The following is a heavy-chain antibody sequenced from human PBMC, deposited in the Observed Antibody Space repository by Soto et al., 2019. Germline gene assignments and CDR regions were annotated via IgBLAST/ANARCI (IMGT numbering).Heavy chain of an antibody. CDR2: IIPIIGTA. J-gene: IGHJ4*02. D-gene: IGHD3-22*01. CDR1: GGSFSTYA. CDR3: ARALRISSALCFAF. Sequence: QVQLVQSGAEVRKSGSSVKVSCKATGGSFSTYAINWVRQAPGQGLEWMGMIIPIIGTANYSQTFQGRLTITADESTGTAYMERHSLRPEDRAIYYCARALRISSALCFAFWDQGTQVAVS. V-gene: IGHV1-69*18.